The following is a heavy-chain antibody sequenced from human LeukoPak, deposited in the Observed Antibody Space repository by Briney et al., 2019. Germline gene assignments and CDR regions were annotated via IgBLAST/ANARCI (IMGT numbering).Heavy chain of an antibody. CDR1: GYSISSGYY. D-gene: IGHD1-26*01. CDR2: INHSGGT. Sequence: SETLSLTCTVSGYSISSGYYWGWIRQPPGKGLEWIGEINHSGGTNYNSSLKSRVTILLDTSKNQFSLKLSSVTAADTAVYYCAGAMGATTHFDYWGQGTLVTVSS. J-gene: IGHJ4*02. CDR3: AGAMGATTHFDY. V-gene: IGHV4-38-2*02.